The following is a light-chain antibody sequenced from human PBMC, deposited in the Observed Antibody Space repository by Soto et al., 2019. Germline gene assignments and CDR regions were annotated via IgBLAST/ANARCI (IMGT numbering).Light chain of an antibody. J-gene: IGKJ1*01. Sequence: EIVLTQSPATLSSFPGDRVTLSCRASQYINTRLAWYQHRPGQAPRLLIYQTSLRAAGIPARFSASGSGTDFTLTITDEQPQDFALYYCHQRQSWPRTFAQGT. CDR2: QTS. V-gene: IGKV3-11*01. CDR1: QYINTR. CDR3: HQRQSWPRT.